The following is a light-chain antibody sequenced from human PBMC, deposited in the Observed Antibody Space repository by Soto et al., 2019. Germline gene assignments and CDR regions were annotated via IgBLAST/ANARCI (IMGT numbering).Light chain of an antibody. CDR3: QQYDNLLALT. Sequence: DIQVTQSPSSLSASVGDRVTITCQASQDISKYLNWYQFRPGQAPKLLIYDASNLETGVPSRFRGSGSGTHFSLTITSLQPEDVATYYCQQYDNLLALTFGGGTKVQIK. CDR1: QDISKY. V-gene: IGKV1-33*01. J-gene: IGKJ4*01. CDR2: DAS.